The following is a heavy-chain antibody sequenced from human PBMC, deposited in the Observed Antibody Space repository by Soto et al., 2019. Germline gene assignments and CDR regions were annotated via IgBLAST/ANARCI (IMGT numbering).Heavy chain of an antibody. CDR1: GFTFSDYY. CDR2: ISSSSSYT. Sequence: QVQLVASGGGLVKPGGSLRLSCAASGFTFSDYYMSWIRQAPGKGLEWVSYISSSSSYTNYADSVKGRFTISRDNAKNSLYLQMNSLRAEDTAVYYCARDHSSSWYYYYYGMDVWGQGTTVTVSS. CDR3: ARDHSSSWYYYYYGMDV. J-gene: IGHJ6*02. D-gene: IGHD6-13*01. V-gene: IGHV3-11*05.